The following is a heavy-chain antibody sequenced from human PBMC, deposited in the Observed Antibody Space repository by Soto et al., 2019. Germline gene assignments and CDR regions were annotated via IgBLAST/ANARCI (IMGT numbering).Heavy chain of an antibody. CDR1: GFTVSTKY. Sequence: GGSLRLSCAASGFTVSTKYMSWVRQAPGKGLEWVSVIYSGGSTFYADSVKGRFTISRDNSKNTLYLQMNSLRAEDTAVYYCGKVGDFWTRGPVDYWGQGPLFTVSP. J-gene: IGHJ4*02. V-gene: IGHV3-66*02. CDR2: IYSGGST. CDR3: GKVGDFWTRGPVDY. D-gene: IGHD3-3*01.